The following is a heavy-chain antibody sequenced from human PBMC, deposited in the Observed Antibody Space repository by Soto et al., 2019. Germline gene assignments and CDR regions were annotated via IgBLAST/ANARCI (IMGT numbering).Heavy chain of an antibody. CDR1: GCTFSSYS. D-gene: IGHD6-19*01. J-gene: IGHJ4*02. Sequence: GGSLRLSCAAPGCTFSSYSMNWVRQAPGKGLEWVSYISSSSSTIYYAASVKGRFTISRDNAKTSLYLQMNSLRAEDTAVYYCAREVVSSSGWKKTDYWGQGTLVTVSS. CDR2: ISSSSSTI. CDR3: AREVVSSSGWKKTDY. V-gene: IGHV3-48*01.